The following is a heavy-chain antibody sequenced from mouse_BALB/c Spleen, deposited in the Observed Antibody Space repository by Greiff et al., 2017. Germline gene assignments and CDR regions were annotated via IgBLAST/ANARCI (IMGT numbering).Heavy chain of an antibody. V-gene: IGHV1-5*01. CDR2: IYPGNSDT. Sequence: EVQLQQSGTVLARPGASVKMSCKASGYSFTSYWMHWVKQRPGQGLEWIGAIYPGNSDTSYNQKFKGKAKLTAVTSASTAYMELSSLTNEDSAVYYCTRCDYEGDYAMDYWGQGTSVTVSS. CDR3: TRCDYEGDYAMDY. CDR1: GYSFTSYW. J-gene: IGHJ4*01. D-gene: IGHD2-4*01.